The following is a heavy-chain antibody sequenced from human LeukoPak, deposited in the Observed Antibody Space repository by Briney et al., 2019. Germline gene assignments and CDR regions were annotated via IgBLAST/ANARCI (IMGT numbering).Heavy chain of an antibody. Sequence: GGSLRLSCAAXXXTFNSFAMNWVRQAPGKGLEWVSSISGSDGTSHYADFVKGRFTISRDNSKNTLYLQMNSLRAEDTAAYYCAKSLGVGGYTRYKGFDQWGQGTLVVVSS. J-gene: IGHJ4*02. CDR3: AKSLGVGGYTRYKGFDQ. V-gene: IGHV3-23*01. CDR2: ISGSDGTS. CDR1: XXTFNSFA. D-gene: IGHD3-16*02.